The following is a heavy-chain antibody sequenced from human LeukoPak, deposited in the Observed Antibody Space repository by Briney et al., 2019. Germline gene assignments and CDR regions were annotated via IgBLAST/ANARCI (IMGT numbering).Heavy chain of an antibody. Sequence: GGSLRLSCAASGFTFSSYEMNWVRQAPGKGLEWASYISSSGSTIYYADSVKGRFTISRDNAKNSLYLQMNSLRAEDTAVYYCARDSGGSGRGYWGQGTLVTVSS. J-gene: IGHJ4*02. CDR1: GFTFSSYE. CDR2: ISSSGSTI. D-gene: IGHD6-19*01. V-gene: IGHV3-48*03. CDR3: ARDSGGSGRGY.